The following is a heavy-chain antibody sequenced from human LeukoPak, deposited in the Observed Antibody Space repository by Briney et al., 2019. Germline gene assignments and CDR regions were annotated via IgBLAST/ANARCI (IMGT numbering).Heavy chain of an antibody. D-gene: IGHD5-18*01. CDR2: ISYDGSNK. V-gene: IGHV3-30-3*01. Sequence: GSLRLSCAASGFTFSSYAMHWVRQAPGKGLEWVAVISYDGSNKHYADSVKGRFTISRDNSKNTLYLQMNSLRAEDTAVYYCARGSYGFGYWGQGTLVTVSS. CDR1: GFTFSSYA. J-gene: IGHJ4*02. CDR3: ARGSYGFGY.